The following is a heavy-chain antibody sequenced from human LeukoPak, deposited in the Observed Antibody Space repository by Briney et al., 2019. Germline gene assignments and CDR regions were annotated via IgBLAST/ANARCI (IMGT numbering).Heavy chain of an antibody. V-gene: IGHV4-34*01. CDR3: ARAENTYYYDSSRAFDI. CDR1: GGSFSGYY. J-gene: IGHJ3*02. D-gene: IGHD3-22*01. CDR2: INHSGST. Sequence: PSETLSLTCAVYGGSFSGYYWSWIRQPPGKGLEWIGEINHSGSTNYNPSLKSRVTISVDTSKNQFSLKLSSVTAADTAVYYCARAENTYYYDSSRAFDIWGQGTMVTVSS.